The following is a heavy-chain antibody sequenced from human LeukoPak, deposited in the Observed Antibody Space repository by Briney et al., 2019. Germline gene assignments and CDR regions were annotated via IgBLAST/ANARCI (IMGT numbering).Heavy chain of an antibody. CDR2: INPNSGGT. CDR3: ARGGRGDGYNSYPDC. J-gene: IGHJ4*02. Sequence: ASVKVSCKASGYTFTGYYMHWVRQAPGQGLEWMGWINPNSGGTNYAQKFQGRVTMTRDTSISTAYMELSRLRSDDTAVYYCARGGRGDGYNSYPDCWGQGTLVTVSS. D-gene: IGHD5-24*01. CDR1: GYTFTGYY. V-gene: IGHV1-2*02.